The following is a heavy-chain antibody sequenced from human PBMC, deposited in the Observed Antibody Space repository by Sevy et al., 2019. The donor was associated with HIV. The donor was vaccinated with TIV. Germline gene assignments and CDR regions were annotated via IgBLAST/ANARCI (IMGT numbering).Heavy chain of an antibody. CDR2: IFYSGST. V-gene: IGHV4-30-4*01. J-gene: IGHJ4*02. CDR1: GGSISSGDYY. CDR3: ARQRASSGYFYFDS. D-gene: IGHD3-22*01. Sequence: SETLSLTCTVSGGSISSGDYYWSWIRQPPGKGLEWIGYIFYSGSTYFNPSLKSRVTISLDTSKSQFSLRLSSVTAADTAVFYCARQRASSGYFYFDSWGQGTLVTV.